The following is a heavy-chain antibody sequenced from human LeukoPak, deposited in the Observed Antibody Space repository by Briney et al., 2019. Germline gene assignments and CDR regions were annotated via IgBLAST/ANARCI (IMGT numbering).Heavy chain of an antibody. CDR2: ISAYNGNT. V-gene: IGHV1-18*01. CDR3: ARDYTADYYYYMDV. D-gene: IGHD6-19*01. Sequence: ASVKVSCKASGYIFTAYYLHWVRQAPGQGLEWMGWISAYNGNTNYAQKLQGRVTMTTDTSTSTAYMELRSLRSDDTAVYYCARDYTADYYYYMDVWGKGTTVTVSS. CDR1: GYIFTAYY. J-gene: IGHJ6*03.